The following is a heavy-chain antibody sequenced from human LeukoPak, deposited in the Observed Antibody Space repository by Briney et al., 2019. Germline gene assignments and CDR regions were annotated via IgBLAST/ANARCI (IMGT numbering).Heavy chain of an antibody. CDR1: GFTFSSFA. D-gene: IGHD5-12*01. J-gene: IGHJ4*02. CDR3: AKSPLKYSGYDYLDY. V-gene: IGHV3-23*01. CDR2: ISGNGFST. Sequence: GGSLRLSCAVSGFTFSSFAMNWVRQAPGKGLNWVSGISGNGFSTEYAASVKGRFTISRDNSKNTMYLQVDSLTAVDPAVYYCAKSPLKYSGYDYLDYWGQGTLVTVSS.